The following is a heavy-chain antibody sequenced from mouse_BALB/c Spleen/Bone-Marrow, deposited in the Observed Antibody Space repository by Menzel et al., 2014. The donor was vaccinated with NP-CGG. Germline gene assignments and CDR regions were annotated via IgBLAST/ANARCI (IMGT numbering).Heavy chain of an antibody. CDR2: INPSSGYT. J-gene: IGHJ1*01. CDR1: GYTLTSYT. D-gene: IGHD1-1*01. CDR3: ARSLRWYFDV. V-gene: IGHV1-4*01. Sequence: VQVVESGAELARPGASVKMSCKASGYTLTSYTMHWVKQRPGQGLEWIGYINPSSGYTNYNQKFKDKATLTADKSSSTAYMQLSSLTSEDSAVYYCARSLRWYFDVWGAGTTVTVSS.